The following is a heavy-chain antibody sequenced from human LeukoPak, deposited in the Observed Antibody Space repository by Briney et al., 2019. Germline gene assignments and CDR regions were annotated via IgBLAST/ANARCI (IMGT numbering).Heavy chain of an antibody. D-gene: IGHD3-22*01. CDR1: GYTFTGYY. CDR3: ARDGRHRYDSSGFYGSWFDP. V-gene: IGHV1-18*04. CDR2: ISGYNGHT. Sequence: ASVKVSCKASGYTFTGYYMHWVRQAPGQGLEWMGWISGYNGHTKNAQKLQGRVTMTTDTSTSTDYMELRSLRSDDTAVYYCARDGRHRYDSSGFYGSWFDPWGQGTLVTVSS. J-gene: IGHJ5*02.